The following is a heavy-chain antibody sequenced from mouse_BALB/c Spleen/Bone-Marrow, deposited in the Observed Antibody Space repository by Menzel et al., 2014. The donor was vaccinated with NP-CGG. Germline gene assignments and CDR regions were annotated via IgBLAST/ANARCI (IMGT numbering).Heavy chain of an antibody. Sequence: DLVNPGASVKLSCKASGYTFTSYWINWIKQRPGQGLEWIGRIAPGSSGIYYSEIFKGRATLTVDTSSSPAYIQLSSLSSEDSAVYFCAREDYRYGNWYFDVWGAGTTVTVAS. V-gene: IGHV1S41*01. D-gene: IGHD2-14*01. CDR1: GYTFTSYW. J-gene: IGHJ1*01. CDR3: AREDYRYGNWYFDV. CDR2: IAPGSSGI.